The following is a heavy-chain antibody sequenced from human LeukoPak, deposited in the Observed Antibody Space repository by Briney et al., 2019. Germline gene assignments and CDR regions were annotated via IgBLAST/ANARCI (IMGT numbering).Heavy chain of an antibody. J-gene: IGHJ4*02. CDR2: ISSSSSYI. CDR3: ARDKGPGGYYYDSSGYSDY. V-gene: IGHV3-21*04. CDR1: GFTFSTYN. D-gene: IGHD3-22*01. Sequence: PGGSLRLSCAASGFTFSTYNMNWVRQAPGKGLEWVSSISSSSSYIYYADSVKGRFTISRDNAKNSLYLQMNSLRAEDTAVYYCARDKGPGGYYYDSSGYSDYWGQGTLVTVSS.